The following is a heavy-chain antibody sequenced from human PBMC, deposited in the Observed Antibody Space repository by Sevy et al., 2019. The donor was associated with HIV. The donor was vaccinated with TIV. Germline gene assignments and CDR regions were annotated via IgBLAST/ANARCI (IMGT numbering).Heavy chain of an antibody. CDR3: VKGVYDFWSGRSDVFDI. V-gene: IGHV3-23*01. CDR2: ISGIGGST. D-gene: IGHD3-3*01. CDR1: GFIFNTHA. Sequence: GGSLRLSCAASGFIFNTHAMSWVRQAPGKGLEWVSGISGIGGSTYYADSVKGRFTISRDNSKNTLYVQMNSLRAEDTAVYYCVKGVYDFWSGRSDVFDIWGQGTMVTVSS. J-gene: IGHJ3*02.